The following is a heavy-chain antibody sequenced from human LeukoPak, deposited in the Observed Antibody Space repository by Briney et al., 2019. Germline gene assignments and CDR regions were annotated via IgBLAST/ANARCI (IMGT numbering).Heavy chain of an antibody. V-gene: IGHV4-34*01. Sequence: PSETLSLTCAVYGGSFSGYYWSWIRQPPGKGQEWIGEINHSGSTNYNPSLKSRVTISVDTSKNQFSLKLSSVTAADTAVYYCARGDCSSTSCYFSWFDPWGQGTLVTVSS. D-gene: IGHD2-2*01. CDR1: GGSFSGYY. CDR3: ARGDCSSTSCYFSWFDP. CDR2: INHSGST. J-gene: IGHJ5*02.